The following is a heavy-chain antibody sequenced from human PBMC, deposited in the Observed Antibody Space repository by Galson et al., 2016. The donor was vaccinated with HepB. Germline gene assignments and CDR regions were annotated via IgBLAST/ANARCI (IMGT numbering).Heavy chain of an antibody. CDR1: GYTFTTYG. V-gene: IGHV1-18*04. CDR3: VRDRERTLDY. Sequence: SVKVSCKASGYTFTTYGISWVRQAPGQGLEWMGGISTHSGTTNHAQELQGRITMNTDTSTSTAYMELTNLKSDDTAVYYCVRDRERTLDYWGQGSLVSVS. J-gene: IGHJ4*02. D-gene: IGHD1-1*01. CDR2: ISTHSGTT.